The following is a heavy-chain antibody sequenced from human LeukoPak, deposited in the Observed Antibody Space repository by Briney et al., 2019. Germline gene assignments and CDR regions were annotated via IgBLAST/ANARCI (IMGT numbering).Heavy chain of an antibody. J-gene: IGHJ4*02. V-gene: IGHV3-33*01. CDR3: ARDHSSSWDSDYFDY. CDR1: GFTFSSYG. CDR2: IWYDGSNK. D-gene: IGHD6-13*01. Sequence: GGSLRLSCAASGFTFSSYGMHWVRQAPGKGLEWVAVIWYDGSNKYYADSVKGRFTISRGNSKNTLYLQMNSLRAEDTAVYYCARDHSSSWDSDYFDYWGQGTLVTVSS.